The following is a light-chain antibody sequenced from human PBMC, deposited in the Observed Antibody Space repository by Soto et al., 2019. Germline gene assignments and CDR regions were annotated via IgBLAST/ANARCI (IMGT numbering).Light chain of an antibody. J-gene: IGKJ2*01. CDR1: QSVSSY. V-gene: IGKV3-11*01. CDR2: DAS. CDR3: QQRSNWPPV. Sequence: EIVLTQSPVTLSLSPGERAILSCRVSQSVSSYLAWYQQKPGQAPRLLIYDASNRATGIPARFSGSGSGTDFTLTISSLEPEDFAVYSCQQRSNWPPVFGQGTKLEI.